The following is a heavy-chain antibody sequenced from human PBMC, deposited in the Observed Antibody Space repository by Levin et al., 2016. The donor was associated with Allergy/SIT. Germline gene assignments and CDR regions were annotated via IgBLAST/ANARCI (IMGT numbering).Heavy chain of an antibody. Sequence: ASVKVSCKASGYTFTSYDINWVRQATGQGLEWMGWMNPNSGNTGYAQKFQGRVTMTRNTSISTAYMELSSLRSEDTAVYYCARADDYGDYGAYYYYYYGMDVWGQGTTVTVSS. CDR2: MNPNSGNT. V-gene: IGHV1-8*01. CDR3: ARADDYGDYGAYYYYYYGMDV. J-gene: IGHJ6*02. CDR1: GYTFTSYD. D-gene: IGHD4-17*01.